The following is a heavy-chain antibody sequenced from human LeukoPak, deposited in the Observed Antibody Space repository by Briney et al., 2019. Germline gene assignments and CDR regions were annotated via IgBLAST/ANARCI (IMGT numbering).Heavy chain of an antibody. CDR1: GFTFSSYA. D-gene: IGHD3-10*01. CDR3: VRDNGYGSEY. CDR2: ISGGGSGT. V-gene: IGHV3-23*01. Sequence: PGGSLRLSYAPSGFTFSSYAMSWVRQAPGKGLEWVAVISGGGSGTYYADSVRGRFTISRDNSKNTVYLQMNSLRAEDTAVYYCVRDNGYGSEYWGQGTLVTVSS. J-gene: IGHJ4*02.